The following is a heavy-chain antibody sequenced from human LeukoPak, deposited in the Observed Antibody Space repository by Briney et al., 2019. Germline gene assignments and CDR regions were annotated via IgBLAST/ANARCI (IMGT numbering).Heavy chain of an antibody. Sequence: SETLSLTCTVSGGSISSSSYYWGWIRQPPGKGLEWIGSIYYSGSTYYNPSLKSRVTISVDTSKNQFSLKLSSVTAADTAVYYCARIVVVAATHYFDYWGQGTLVTVSS. J-gene: IGHJ4*02. CDR2: IYYSGST. V-gene: IGHV4-39*07. D-gene: IGHD2-15*01. CDR1: GGSISSSSYY. CDR3: ARIVVVAATHYFDY.